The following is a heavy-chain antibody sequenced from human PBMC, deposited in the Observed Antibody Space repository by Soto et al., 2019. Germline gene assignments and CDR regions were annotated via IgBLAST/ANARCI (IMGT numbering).Heavy chain of an antibody. CDR3: AHIPNYYQYDWFDP. V-gene: IGHV2-5*02. J-gene: IGHJ5*02. Sequence: QITLKESGPTLVKRTQTLTLTCTFSGFSLTTRGVGVGWSRQPPGKALECLALIYWDDDKRYSPSLQSRLSITKDTSKNQVVLTMTNVDPVDTATYYCAHIPNYYQYDWFDPWGQGTLVSVSS. D-gene: IGHD3-16*01. CDR1: GFSLTTRGVG. CDR2: IYWDDDK.